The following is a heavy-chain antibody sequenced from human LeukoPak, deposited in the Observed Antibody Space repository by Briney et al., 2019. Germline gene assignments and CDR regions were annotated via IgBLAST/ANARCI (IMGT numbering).Heavy chain of an antibody. D-gene: IGHD3-9*01. Sequence: PSETLSLTCTVSGGSISSYYWSWIRQPPGKGLEWIGYIYYSGSTNYNPSLKSRVTISVDTSKNQFSLKLSSVTAADTAVYYCARLPYDILTGYYNGAFDIWGQGTMVTVSS. V-gene: IGHV4-59*08. CDR3: ARLPYDILTGYYNGAFDI. J-gene: IGHJ3*02. CDR1: GGSISSYY. CDR2: IYYSGST.